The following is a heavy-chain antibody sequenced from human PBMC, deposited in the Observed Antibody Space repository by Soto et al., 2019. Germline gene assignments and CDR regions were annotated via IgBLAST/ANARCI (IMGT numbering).Heavy chain of an antibody. CDR2: IYGGGTT. CDR3: VQTTGWPGFDF. CDR1: GFAVSSKY. V-gene: IGHV3-53*01. Sequence: EVQLVESGGGLIQPGGSLRLSCAASGFAVSSKYMTWVRQAPGKGLEWVSVIYGGGTTYYADSVKGRFTISRDTSKNTLYLQMNSLRAEDPAVYYCVQTTGWPGFDFWGPGTLVTVSS. J-gene: IGHJ4*02. D-gene: IGHD6-19*01.